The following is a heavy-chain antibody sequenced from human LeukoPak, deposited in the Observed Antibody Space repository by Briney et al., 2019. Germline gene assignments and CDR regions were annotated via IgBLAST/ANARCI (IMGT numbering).Heavy chain of an antibody. D-gene: IGHD2-8*01. V-gene: IGHV1-69*05. J-gene: IGHJ4*02. CDR2: IIPIFGTA. CDR1: GGTFSSYA. CDR3: ARDKGPNGGFDY. Sequence: ASVKVSCKASGGTFSSYAISWVRQAPGQGLEWMGGIIPIFGTANYAQKFQGRVTITTDESTSTAYMELSGLRSEDTAVYYCARDKGPNGGFDYWGQGTLVTVSS.